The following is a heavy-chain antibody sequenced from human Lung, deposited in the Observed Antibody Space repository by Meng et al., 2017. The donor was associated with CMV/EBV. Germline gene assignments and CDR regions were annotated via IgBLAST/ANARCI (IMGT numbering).Heavy chain of an antibody. Sequence: SCAASGFTFSSYGMHWVRQAPGKGLEWVTVIWYDGSNKYYADSVKGRFTISRDNSKNTLYLQMNSLRAEDTAVYYCAKDMGYCSSTSCSDYYYYGLAVWGQGTRVTVSS. V-gene: IGHV3-33*06. CDR3: AKDMGYCSSTSCSDYYYYGLAV. D-gene: IGHD2-2*01. CDR1: GFTFSSYG. CDR2: IWYDGSNK. J-gene: IGHJ6*02.